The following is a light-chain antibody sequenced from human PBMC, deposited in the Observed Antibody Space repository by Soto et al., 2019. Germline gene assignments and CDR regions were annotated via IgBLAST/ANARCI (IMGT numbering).Light chain of an antibody. CDR3: QQYGSSPRT. CDR1: QSVSSY. CDR2: GAS. V-gene: IGKV3-20*01. J-gene: IGKJ2*01. Sequence: EVVLTQSPGTLSLSPGDRATLSCRASQSVSSYFAWYQQKPGQAPRLLIYGASSRATGIPARFSGSGSGTDFTLTISRLEPEDFAVYYCQQYGSSPRTFGQGTKLEIK.